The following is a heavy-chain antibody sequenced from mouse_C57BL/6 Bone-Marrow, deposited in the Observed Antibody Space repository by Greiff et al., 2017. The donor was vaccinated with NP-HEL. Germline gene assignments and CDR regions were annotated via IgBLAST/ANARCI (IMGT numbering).Heavy chain of an antibody. CDR3: ARCPYYGSSLYYAMDY. J-gene: IGHJ4*01. V-gene: IGHV1-22*01. D-gene: IGHD1-1*01. CDR2: INPNNGGT. Sequence: VQLQQSGPELVKPGASVKMSCKASGYTFTDYNMHWVKQSHGKSLEWIGYINPNNGGTSYNQKFKGKATLTVNKSSSTAYMELRSLTSEDSAVYYCARCPYYGSSLYYAMDYWGQGTSVTVSS. CDR1: GYTFTDYN.